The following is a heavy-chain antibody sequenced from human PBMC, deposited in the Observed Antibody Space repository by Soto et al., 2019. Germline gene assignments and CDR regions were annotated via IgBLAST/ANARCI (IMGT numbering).Heavy chain of an antibody. V-gene: IGHV1-69*01. CDR1: GGTFSSYA. D-gene: IGHD3-10*01. CDR3: ARVPSRVRGVIDNWFDP. Sequence: QVPLVQSGAEVKKPGSSVTVSCKASGGTFSSYAIHWVRQAPGQGLEWMGGIIPMYGPAKYAQRFQGRVTITADESTTTVYMELTSLTSQDTAVYYCARVPSRVRGVIDNWFDPWGHGTLVTVSS. CDR2: IIPMYGPA. J-gene: IGHJ5*02.